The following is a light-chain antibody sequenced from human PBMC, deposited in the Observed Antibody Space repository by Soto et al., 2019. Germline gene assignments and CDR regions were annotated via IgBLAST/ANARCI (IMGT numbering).Light chain of an antibody. CDR3: QQYNNWLTGT. Sequence: IVMTQSPATLSVSPGERASLSCRASQSITNKLAWYQQKPGQAPRLVIYDTYTRATGVPARFSGSGSGTEFTLTISSLQSEDFAVYFCQQYNNWLTGTFGQGTKVDIK. J-gene: IGKJ1*01. CDR2: DTY. V-gene: IGKV3-15*01. CDR1: QSITNK.